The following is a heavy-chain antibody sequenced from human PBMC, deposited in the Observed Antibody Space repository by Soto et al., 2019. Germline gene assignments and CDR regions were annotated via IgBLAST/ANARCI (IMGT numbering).Heavy chain of an antibody. V-gene: IGHV4-30-2*01. Sequence: SETRSLTCAVSGGSISSGGYSWSWIRQPPGKGLEWIGYIYHSGSTYYNPSLKSRVTISVDTSKNQFSLKLTSVTAADTALYYCARDYFDSSDYTTNWFDPWGQGTLVTVSS. CDR2: IYHSGST. J-gene: IGHJ5*02. CDR1: GGSISSGGYS. D-gene: IGHD3-22*01. CDR3: ARDYFDSSDYTTNWFDP.